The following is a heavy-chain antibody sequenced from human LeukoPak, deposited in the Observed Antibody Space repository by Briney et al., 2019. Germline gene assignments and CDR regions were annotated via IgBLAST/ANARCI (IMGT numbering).Heavy chain of an antibody. CDR2: IYHSGST. J-gene: IGHJ5*02. Sequence: PSGTLSLTCTVSGGSISTSNWWSWVRQPPGKGLEWIGEIYHSGSTTYNPSLKSRLTISIDKSKNQFSLQLNSVTPEDTAVYYCAIGPIFSGRYWNWFDPWGQGTLVTVSS. V-gene: IGHV4-4*02. CDR3: AIGPIFSGRYWNWFDP. CDR1: GGSISTSNW. D-gene: IGHD2-8*02.